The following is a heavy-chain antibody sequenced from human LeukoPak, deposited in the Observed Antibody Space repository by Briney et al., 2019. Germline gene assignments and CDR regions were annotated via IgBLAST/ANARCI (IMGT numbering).Heavy chain of an antibody. CDR1: GFIFSSYA. J-gene: IGHJ4*02. Sequence: GGSLRLSCAASGFIFSSYAMHWVRQAPGEGLEWVAVISYDGSNKYYADSVKGRFTISRDNSENTLYLQMNSLRTEDTAVYYCARVGSGRYYTPFDSWGQGILVTVSS. V-gene: IGHV3-30-3*01. D-gene: IGHD1-26*01. CDR2: ISYDGSNK. CDR3: ARVGSGRYYTPFDS.